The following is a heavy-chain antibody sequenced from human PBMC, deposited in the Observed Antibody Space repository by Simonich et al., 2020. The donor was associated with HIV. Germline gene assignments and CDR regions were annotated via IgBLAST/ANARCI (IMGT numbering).Heavy chain of an antibody. Sequence: QVQLQQWGAGLLKPSETLSLTCAVYGGSFSGYYWSWIRQPPGKGLEWIGEGSRRVSTNSNPSLKSRVTIAVDTSKNQFSLKLNSVTAADAAVYYGARWRWGFYGMDVWGRGTTITVSS. J-gene: IGHJ6*02. CDR2: GSRRVST. CDR3: ARWRWGFYGMDV. D-gene: IGHD3-16*01. CDR1: GGSFSGYY. V-gene: IGHV4-34*01.